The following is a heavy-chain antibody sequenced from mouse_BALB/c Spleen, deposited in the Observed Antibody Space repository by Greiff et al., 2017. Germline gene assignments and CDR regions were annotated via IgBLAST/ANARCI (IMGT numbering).Heavy chain of an antibody. J-gene: IGHJ1*01. CDR2: INPSNGGT. Sequence: QVHVMQSGAELVKPGASVKLSCTASGYTFTSYYMYWVKQRPGQGLEWIGEINPSNGGTNFNEKFKSKATLTVDKSYSTTYMQLSRLTSEESAVYCCTRGDRDWWYFDDWGAGTTVTVAS. CDR3: TRGDRDWWYFDD. V-gene: IGHV1S81*02. CDR1: GYTFTSYY. D-gene: IGHD2-13*01.